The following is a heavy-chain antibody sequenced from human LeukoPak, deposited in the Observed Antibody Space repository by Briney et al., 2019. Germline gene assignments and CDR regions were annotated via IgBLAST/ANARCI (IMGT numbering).Heavy chain of an antibody. Sequence: GGSLRLSCAASGFTFKNYAMSWVRQAPGMGLEWVSAISGSGSFTSYTDSVKGRFTISRDNSKNTLFLQMNSLRAEDTAVYYCAKDRNDYYDSSGSDYWGQGTRVTVSS. CDR1: GFTFKNYA. CDR2: ISGSGSFT. CDR3: AKDRNDYYDSSGSDY. V-gene: IGHV3-23*01. D-gene: IGHD3-22*01. J-gene: IGHJ4*02.